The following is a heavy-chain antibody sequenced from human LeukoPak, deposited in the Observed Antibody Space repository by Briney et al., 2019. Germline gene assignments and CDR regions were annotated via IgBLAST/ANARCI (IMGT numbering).Heavy chain of an antibody. Sequence: SETLSLTCTVSGGSISSSSYYWGWIRQPPGKGLEWIGSIYYSGSTYYNPSLKSRVTISVDTSKNQFSLKLSSVTAADTAVYYCARGLGDYYGSGSYYDYWGQGTLVTVSS. J-gene: IGHJ4*02. CDR3: ARGLGDYYGSGSYYDY. V-gene: IGHV4-39*07. CDR2: IYYSGST. CDR1: GGSISSSSYY. D-gene: IGHD3-10*01.